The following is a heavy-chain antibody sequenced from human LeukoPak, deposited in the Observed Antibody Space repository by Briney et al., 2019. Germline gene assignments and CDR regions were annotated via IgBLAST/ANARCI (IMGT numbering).Heavy chain of an antibody. Sequence: SETLSLTCTVSNCSISSYDSYWSWIRQPPGKGLDWIAYIYYGGSTDSTPSLKSRVTISVDTSKNQFSLRLTSVTAAVAAVYYCARVCWGGSGSGAFDIWGQGTMVTVSS. D-gene: IGHD3-10*01. V-gene: IGHV4-30-4*02. J-gene: IGHJ3*02. CDR3: ARVCWGGSGSGAFDI. CDR1: NCSISSYDSY. CDR2: IYYGGST.